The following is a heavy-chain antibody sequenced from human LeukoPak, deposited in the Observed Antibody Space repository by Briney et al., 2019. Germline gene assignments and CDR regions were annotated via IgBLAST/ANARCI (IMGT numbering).Heavy chain of an antibody. CDR1: GASISNYY. Sequence: SETLSLACTVSGASISNYYWSWIRQTPEKGLEWMGHIHSSGGSSYYPSLKSRLTLSIDTSRNQLSLKLPSVTAADTAVYFCARLGSYHDFWGQGALVTVSS. V-gene: IGHV4-4*09. CDR2: IHSSGGS. D-gene: IGHD1-26*01. J-gene: IGHJ4*02. CDR3: ARLGSYHDF.